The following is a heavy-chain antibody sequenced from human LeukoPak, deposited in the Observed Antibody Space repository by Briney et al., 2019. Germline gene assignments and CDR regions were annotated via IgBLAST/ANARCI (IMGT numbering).Heavy chain of an antibody. Sequence: QTGGSLRLSCVAPGFTVSSNYRSWVRQAPGKGLEWVSVIYSGGNTYYADSVKGRFTISSDNSKNTLYLQMNSLRAEDTAVYYCAKTIVGVTNWFDPWGQGTLVTVSS. CDR2: IYSGGNT. J-gene: IGHJ5*02. CDR3: AKTIVGVTNWFDP. V-gene: IGHV3-53*01. CDR1: GFTVSSNY. D-gene: IGHD1-26*01.